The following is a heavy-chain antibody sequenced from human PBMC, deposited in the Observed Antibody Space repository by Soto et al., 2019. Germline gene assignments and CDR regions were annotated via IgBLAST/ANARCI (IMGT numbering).Heavy chain of an antibody. CDR2: ISGSGDST. D-gene: IGHD6-19*01. CDR3: ASGFWALAGTMYFDY. CDR1: GFTFSSYA. J-gene: IGHJ4*02. V-gene: IGHV3-23*01. Sequence: EVQLLESGGGLVQTGGSLRLSCAASGFTFSSYAMNWVRQAPGKGLEWVSVISGSGDSTYYADSVKGRFTISRASSKNTLYLQMNSLRAEDKAVYYCASGFWALAGTMYFDYWGQGTLVTVSS.